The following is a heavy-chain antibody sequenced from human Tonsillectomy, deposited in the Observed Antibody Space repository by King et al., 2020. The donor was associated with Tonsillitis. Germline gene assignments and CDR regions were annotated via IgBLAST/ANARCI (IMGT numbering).Heavy chain of an antibody. V-gene: IGHV4-59*01. D-gene: IGHD7-27*01. CDR3: ARHRVRNWGGNWFDP. CDR1: GGSINGYY. CDR2: IYYSGST. J-gene: IGHJ5*02. Sequence: VQLQESGPGLVRPSETLSLTCTVSGGSINGYYWGWIRQPPGRGLEWVANIYYSGSTHYNPSLKSRVTISVDTSKNQLSLKLTSMTAADTAVYYCARHRVRNWGGNWFDPWGQGTLVTVSS.